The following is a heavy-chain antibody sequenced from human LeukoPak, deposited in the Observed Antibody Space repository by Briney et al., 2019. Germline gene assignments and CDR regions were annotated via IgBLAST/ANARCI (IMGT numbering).Heavy chain of an antibody. CDR3: ARAYSSGWYCGHGAYYYGMDV. CDR1: GFTFSSYG. CDR2: IWYDGSNK. Sequence: QPGRSLRLSCAASGFTFSSYGMHWVRQAPGKGLEWVAVIWYDGSNKYYEDSVKGRFTSSRDHSKNTLYLQMNSLRAEDTAVYYCARAYSSGWYCGHGAYYYGMDVWGQGTTVTVSS. V-gene: IGHV3-33*01. J-gene: IGHJ6*02. D-gene: IGHD6-19*01.